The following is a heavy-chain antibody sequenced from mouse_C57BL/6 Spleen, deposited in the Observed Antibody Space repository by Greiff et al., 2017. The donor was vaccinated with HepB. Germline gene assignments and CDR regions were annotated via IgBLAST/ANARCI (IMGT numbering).Heavy chain of an antibody. CDR1: GYTFTSYT. CDR2: INPSSGYT. J-gene: IGHJ2*01. Sequence: VQLQESGAELARPGASVKMSCKASGYTFTSYTMHWVKQRPGQGLEWIGYINPSSGYTKYNQKFKDKATLTADKSSSTAYMQLSSLTSEDSAVYYCAREDSLGYWGQGTTLTVSS. V-gene: IGHV1-4*01. D-gene: IGHD4-1*01. CDR3: AREDSLGY.